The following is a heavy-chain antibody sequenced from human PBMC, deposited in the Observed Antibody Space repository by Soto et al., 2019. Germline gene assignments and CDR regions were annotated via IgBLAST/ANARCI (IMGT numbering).Heavy chain of an antibody. CDR1: GYTFTSYG. CDR3: VKGGYSYGYSAFDI. D-gene: IGHD5-18*01. Sequence: ASVKVSCKASGYTFTSYGISWVRQAPGQGLEWMGWISAYNGNTNYAQKLQGRFTISRDNSKKTLYLQTTSLRAEDTAVYYCVKGGYSYGYSAFDIWGQGTMVTVSS. V-gene: IGHV1-18*01. CDR2: ISAYNGNT. J-gene: IGHJ3*02.